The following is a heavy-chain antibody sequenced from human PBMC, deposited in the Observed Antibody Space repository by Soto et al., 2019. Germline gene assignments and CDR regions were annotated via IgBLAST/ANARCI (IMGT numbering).Heavy chain of an antibody. CDR2: ISGSGGST. J-gene: IGHJ6*02. CDR3: ARGGRDYYYGMDV. V-gene: IGHV3-23*01. D-gene: IGHD3-16*01. CDR1: GFTFSSYA. Sequence: EVQLLESGGGLVQPGGSLRLSCAASGFTFSSYAMSWVRQAPGKGLEWVSAISGSGGSTYYADSVKGRFTISRDNSKNTLYLQMNSLRAEDTAVYYCARGGRDYYYGMDVWGQGTTVTVSS.